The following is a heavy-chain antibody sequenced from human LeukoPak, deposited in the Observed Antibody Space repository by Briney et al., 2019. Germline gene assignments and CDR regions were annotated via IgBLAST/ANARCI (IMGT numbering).Heavy chain of an antibody. CDR3: ARASGIYGSGWYFDY. J-gene: IGHJ4*02. CDR1: GFTFSSYS. V-gene: IGHV3-23*01. D-gene: IGHD6-19*01. Sequence: PGGSLRLSCAASGFTFSSYSMNWVRQAPGKGLEWVSTINGGGYNTYYADSVKGRFTISRDNSKNTLSLQVNTLRAEDTAVYYCARASGIYGSGWYFDYWGQGTLVTVSS. CDR2: INGGGYNT.